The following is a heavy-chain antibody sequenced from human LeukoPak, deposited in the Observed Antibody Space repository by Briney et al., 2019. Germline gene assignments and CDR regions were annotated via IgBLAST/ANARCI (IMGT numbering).Heavy chain of an antibody. CDR1: GYTFTSYG. D-gene: IGHD6-6*01. CDR3: ARSAAREYYYYYYYMDV. V-gene: IGHV1-18*01. Sequence: GASVKVSCKASGYTFTSYGISWVRQAPGQGLEWMGWISAYNGNTNYAQKLQGRVTMTTDTSTSTAYMELRSLRSDDTAVYYCARSAAREYYYYYYYMDVWGKGTTVTVSS. CDR2: ISAYNGNT. J-gene: IGHJ6*03.